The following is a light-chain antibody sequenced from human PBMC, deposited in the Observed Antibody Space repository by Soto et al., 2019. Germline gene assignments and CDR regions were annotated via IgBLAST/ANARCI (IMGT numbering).Light chain of an antibody. J-gene: IGKJ1*01. V-gene: IGKV3-20*01. CDR2: GAS. CDR1: QSVSSSY. Sequence: IVWTHSRCTLSLSPGERATLSCRASQSVSSSYLAWYQQKPGQGPRLLIYGASSRATGIPDRFSGSGSGTDFTLTISRLEPEDFAVYHCQHSSRTFGQGAKVDI. CDR3: QHSSRT.